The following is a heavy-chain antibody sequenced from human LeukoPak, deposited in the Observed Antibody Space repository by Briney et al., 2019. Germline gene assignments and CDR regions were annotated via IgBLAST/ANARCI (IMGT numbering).Heavy chain of an antibody. V-gene: IGHV3-7*01. J-gene: IGHJ4*02. D-gene: IGHD2-21*01. Sequence: GGSLRLSCSASGFTFSTYWMSWVRQAPGKGLEWVANMRRDGNEIYYLDSVRGRFTISRDNAKNSLYLQMSSLRAEDTAVYYCAKEFNRGLPDYWGQGTLVTVPS. CDR3: AKEFNRGLPDY. CDR1: GFTFSTYW. CDR2: MRRDGNEI.